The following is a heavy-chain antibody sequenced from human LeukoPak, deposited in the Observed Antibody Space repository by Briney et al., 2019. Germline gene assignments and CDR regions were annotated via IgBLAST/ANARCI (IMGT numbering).Heavy chain of an antibody. Sequence: GGSPRLSYAASGFTFSSYGMHWVRQAPGKGLEWVAFIRYDGSNKYYADSVKGRFTISRDNSKNTLYLQMNSLRAEDTAVYYCARDAMVRGVTYYYYYGMDVWGQGTTVTVSS. D-gene: IGHD3-10*01. J-gene: IGHJ6*02. V-gene: IGHV3-30*02. CDR1: GFTFSSYG. CDR2: IRYDGSNK. CDR3: ARDAMVRGVTYYYYYGMDV.